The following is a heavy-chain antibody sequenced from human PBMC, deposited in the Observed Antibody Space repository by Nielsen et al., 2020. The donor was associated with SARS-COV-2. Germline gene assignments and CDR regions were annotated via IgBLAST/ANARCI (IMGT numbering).Heavy chain of an antibody. J-gene: IGHJ4*02. CDR1: GFTFSSYE. CDR3: ARESYSWSWYGPDY. CDR2: ISTSGTTI. V-gene: IGHV3-48*03. Sequence: GGSLRLSCRGSGFTFSSYEMNWVRQAPGKGLEWFSYISTSGTTIYYADSVQGRFTISRDNAKNTLYLQMHSLRAEDTAVYYCARESYSWSWYGPDYWGQGTLVTVSS. D-gene: IGHD1-26*01.